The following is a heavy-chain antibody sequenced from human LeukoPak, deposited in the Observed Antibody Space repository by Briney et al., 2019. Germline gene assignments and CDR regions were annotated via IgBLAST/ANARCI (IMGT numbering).Heavy chain of an antibody. CDR2: INPSGGST. J-gene: IGHJ4*02. V-gene: IGHV1-46*01. D-gene: IGHD3-22*01. CDR1: GYTFTSYY. CDR3: ARDRDYYDSSGYYYFDY. Sequence: ASVMVSCKASGYTFTSYYMHWVRQAPGQGLEWMGIINPSGGSTSYAQKFQGRVTMTRDTSTSTVYMELSSLRSEDTAVYYCARDRDYYDSSGYYYFDYWGQGTLVTVSS.